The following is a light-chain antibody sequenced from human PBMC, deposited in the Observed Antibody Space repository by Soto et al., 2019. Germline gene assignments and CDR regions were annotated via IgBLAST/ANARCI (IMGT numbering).Light chain of an antibody. CDR1: SSDVGGYNY. Sequence: QSALTQPASVSGSPGQSITISCTGTSSDVGGYNYVSWYQQHPGKAPKLMIYDVSNRPSGVYNRFSGSKSGNPASLTISGLQAEDEADYCCSSYTSSSTDVFGPGTKVTVL. V-gene: IGLV2-14*01. J-gene: IGLJ1*01. CDR2: DVS. CDR3: SSYTSSSTDV.